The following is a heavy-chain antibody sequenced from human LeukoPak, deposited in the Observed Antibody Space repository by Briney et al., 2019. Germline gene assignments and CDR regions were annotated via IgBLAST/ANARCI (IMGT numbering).Heavy chain of an antibody. V-gene: IGHV4-34*01. CDR3: ARYRGYSYGYFGEMSVDY. CDR1: GGSFSGYY. D-gene: IGHD5-18*01. CDR2: INHSGST. Sequence: PSETLSLTCAVYGGSFSGYYWSWIRQPPGKGLEWIGEINHSGSTNYNPSLKSRVTISVDTSKNQFSLKLSSVTAADTAVYYCARYRGYSYGYFGEMSVDYWGQGTLVTVSS. J-gene: IGHJ4*02.